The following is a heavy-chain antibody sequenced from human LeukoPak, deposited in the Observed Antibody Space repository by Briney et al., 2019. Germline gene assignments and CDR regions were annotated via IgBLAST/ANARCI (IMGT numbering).Heavy chain of an antibody. Sequence: GGSLRLSCAASGFTFSSYAMSWVRQAPGKGLEWVSAISRSGGSTYYADSVKGRFSISRDNSKNTMYLQMNSLRAEDTAVYYCAKDGESRSYYYYYMDVWGKGTTVTVSS. J-gene: IGHJ6*03. V-gene: IGHV3-23*01. D-gene: IGHD2-2*01. CDR3: AKDGESRSYYYYYMDV. CDR1: GFTFSSYA. CDR2: ISRSGGST.